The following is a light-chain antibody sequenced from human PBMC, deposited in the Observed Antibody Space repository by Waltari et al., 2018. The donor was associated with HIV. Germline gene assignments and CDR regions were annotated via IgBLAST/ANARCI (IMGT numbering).Light chain of an antibody. V-gene: IGKV3-11*01. CDR1: QSVSSY. J-gene: IGKJ2*01. CDR3: QQRSNWPPDYT. CDR2: DAS. Sequence: VLTQSPATLSLSPGERATLSCRASQSVSSYLAWYQQKPGQAPRLLIYDASNRATGIPARFSGSGSGTDFTLTISSLEPEDFAVYYCQQRSNWPPDYTFGQGTKLEIK.